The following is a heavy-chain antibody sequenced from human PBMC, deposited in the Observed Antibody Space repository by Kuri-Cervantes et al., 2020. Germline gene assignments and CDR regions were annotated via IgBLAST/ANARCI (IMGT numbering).Heavy chain of an antibody. CDR1: GGSISSYY. V-gene: IGHV4-59*01. CDR2: IYYSGST. J-gene: IGHJ4*02. CDR3: AREPSSSWHYYLDY. D-gene: IGHD6-13*01. Sequence: GSLRLSCTVSGGSISSYYWSWIRQPAGKGLEWIGSIYYSGSTYYNPSLKSRVTISVDTSKNQFSLKLSSVTAADTAVYYCAREPSSSWHYYLDYWGQGTLVTVSS.